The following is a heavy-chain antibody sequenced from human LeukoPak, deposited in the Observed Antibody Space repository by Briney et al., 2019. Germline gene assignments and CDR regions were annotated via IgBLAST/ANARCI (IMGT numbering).Heavy chain of an antibody. CDR1: GFTFSSYG. CDR3: ARLRLVRGVWFDP. J-gene: IGHJ5*02. Sequence: GSLRLSCAASGFTFSSYGMSWIRQPPGKGLEWIGEINHSGSTNYNPSLKSRVTISVDTSKNQFSLKLSSVTAADTAVYYCARLRLVRGVWFDPWGQGTLVTVSS. CDR2: INHSGST. D-gene: IGHD3-10*01. V-gene: IGHV4-34*01.